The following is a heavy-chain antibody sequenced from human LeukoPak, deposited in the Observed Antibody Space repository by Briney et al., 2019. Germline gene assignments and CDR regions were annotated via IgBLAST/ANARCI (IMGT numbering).Heavy chain of an antibody. CDR1: GGSISSYY. V-gene: IGHV4-59*01. Sequence: PSETLSLTCTVSGGSISSYYWSWIRQPPGKGLEWIGYIYYSGSTNYNPSLKSRVTISVDTSKNQFSLKLSSVTAADTAVYYCARIRRSYYYDSSGYYYVDYWGQGTLVTVSS. J-gene: IGHJ4*02. D-gene: IGHD3-22*01. CDR2: IYYSGST. CDR3: ARIRRSYYYDSSGYYYVDY.